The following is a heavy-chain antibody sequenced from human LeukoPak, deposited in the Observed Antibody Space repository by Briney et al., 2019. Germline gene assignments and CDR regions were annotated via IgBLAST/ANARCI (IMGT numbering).Heavy chain of an antibody. J-gene: IGHJ6*03. Sequence: SETLSLTCTVSGGSISNYHWTWVRQSAGKGLEWIGRIFTSGNTNYNPSLKSRVTMSVDTSTNQFSLKLSSVTAADTAMYYCAVYRYYMEVWGKGTTVTVSS. CDR1: GGSISNYH. CDR2: IFTSGNT. D-gene: IGHD1-26*01. V-gene: IGHV4-4*07. CDR3: AVYRYYMEV.